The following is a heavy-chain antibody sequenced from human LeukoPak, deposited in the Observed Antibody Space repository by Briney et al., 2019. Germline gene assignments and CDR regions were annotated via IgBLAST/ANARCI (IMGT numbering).Heavy chain of an antibody. CDR1: GFNLRTYW. D-gene: IGHD6-13*01. CDR2: ISGSGGST. J-gene: IGHJ1*01. Sequence: PGGSLRLSCEVTGFNLRTYWIHWVRHSPGRGLEWVSAISGSGGSTFYADSVKGRFTISRDNSKNTLYLQMNSLRAEDTAVYYCAKLLAAAGGKYFQHWGQGTLVTVSS. CDR3: AKLLAAAGGKYFQH. V-gene: IGHV3-23*01.